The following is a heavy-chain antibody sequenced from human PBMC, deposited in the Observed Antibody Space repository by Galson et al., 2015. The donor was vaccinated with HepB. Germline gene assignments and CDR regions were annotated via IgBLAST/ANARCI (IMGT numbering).Heavy chain of an antibody. CDR3: ARGAGYCTGGVCYRPAGSYYYYYMDV. J-gene: IGHJ6*03. Sequence: SVKVSCKASGYTFTSYDINWVRQATGQGLEWMGWMNPNSGNTGYAQKFQGRVTMTRNTSISTAYMELSSLRSEDTAVYYCARGAGYCTGGVCYRPAGSYYYYYMDVWGKGTTVTVSS. CDR2: MNPNSGNT. CDR1: GYTFTSYD. D-gene: IGHD2-8*02. V-gene: IGHV1-8*01.